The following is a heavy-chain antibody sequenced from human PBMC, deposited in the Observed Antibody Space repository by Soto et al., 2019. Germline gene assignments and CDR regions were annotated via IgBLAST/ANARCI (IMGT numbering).Heavy chain of an antibody. CDR1: GFTFSSYA. D-gene: IGHD4-17*01. V-gene: IGHV3-23*01. CDR3: AKGTVTTFNWYFDL. Sequence: PGGSLRLSCAASGFTFSSYALSWVRQAPGKGLEWVSVISGSGSSTYYADSVKGRFTISRDNSKKTLYVQMNSLRAEDTAVYYCAKGTVTTFNWYFDLWGRGTLVTVSS. CDR2: ISGSGSST. J-gene: IGHJ2*01.